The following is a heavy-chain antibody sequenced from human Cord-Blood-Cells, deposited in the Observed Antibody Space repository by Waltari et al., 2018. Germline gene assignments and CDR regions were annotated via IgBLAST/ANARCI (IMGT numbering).Heavy chain of an antibody. CDR1: GGFISSYY. CDR2: SYYSGST. CDR3: ARRKRSFDY. J-gene: IGHJ4*02. V-gene: IGHV4-59*08. Sequence: QVQLQESGPGLVKPLEALRLTCTVCGGFISSYYWRWIRQPPGKGLEWLGYSYYSGSTNYNPSLKSRVTISVDTSKNQFSLKLSSVTAADTAVYYCARRKRSFDYWGQGTLVTVSS. D-gene: IGHD4-17*01.